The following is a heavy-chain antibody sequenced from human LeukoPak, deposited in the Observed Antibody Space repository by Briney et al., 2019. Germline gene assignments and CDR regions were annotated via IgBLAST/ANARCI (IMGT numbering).Heavy chain of an antibody. D-gene: IGHD3-22*01. V-gene: IGHV3-30*04. J-gene: IGHJ4*02. CDR2: ISYDGSNK. CDR1: GFTFSSYA. CDR3: ARARGDMIPDYPDL. Sequence: PGGSLRLSCAASGFTFSSYAMHWVRQAPGKGLEWVAVISYDGSNKYYADSVKGRFTISRDNSKNTLYLQMNSLRAEDTAVYYCARARGDMIPDYPDLWGQGTLVTVSS.